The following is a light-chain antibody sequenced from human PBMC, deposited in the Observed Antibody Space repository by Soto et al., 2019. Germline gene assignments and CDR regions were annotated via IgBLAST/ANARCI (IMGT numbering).Light chain of an antibody. Sequence: EIVLTQSPGTLSLSPGERATLSCRASQSVRSSYLSWYQQKPGQAPRLLIYGASSRATGIPDRFSGSGSATDFTLTISRLEPEDFAVYYCQQYGSSSYTFGQGTKLEIK. J-gene: IGKJ2*01. CDR3: QQYGSSSYT. V-gene: IGKV3-20*01. CDR1: QSVRSSY. CDR2: GAS.